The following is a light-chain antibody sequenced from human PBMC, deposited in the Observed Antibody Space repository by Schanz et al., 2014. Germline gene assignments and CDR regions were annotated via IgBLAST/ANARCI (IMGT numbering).Light chain of an antibody. V-gene: IGLV2-23*02. Sequence: QSALTQPASVSGSPGQSITISCTGTSSDVGSYNLVSWYQQHPGKAPKLIIYDVSKWPSGVSNRFSGSKSGNTASLTISGLQAEDEADYYCQSYDTRLGGVLFGGGTKLTVL. CDR2: DVS. CDR3: QSYDTRLGGVL. CDR1: SSDVGSYNL. J-gene: IGLJ2*01.